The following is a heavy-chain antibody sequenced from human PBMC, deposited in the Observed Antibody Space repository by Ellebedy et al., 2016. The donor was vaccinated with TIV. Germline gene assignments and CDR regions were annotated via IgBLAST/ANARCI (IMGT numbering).Heavy chain of an antibody. D-gene: IGHD6-19*01. CDR2: IRGDGAGT. Sequence: PGGSLRLSCTASGFPFSTSVMHWVRQAPGKGLEWVAVIRGDGAGTFYADSVTGRFTVSRDNRNNELYLQMNSLTTEDTAVYYCAREGYSNGWCATSDFWGQGTLVTVSS. CDR3: AREGYSNGWCATSDF. J-gene: IGHJ3*01. CDR1: GFPFSTSV. V-gene: IGHV3-30*04.